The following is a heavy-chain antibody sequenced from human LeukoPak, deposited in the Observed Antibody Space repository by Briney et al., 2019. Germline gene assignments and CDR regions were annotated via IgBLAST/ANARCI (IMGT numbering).Heavy chain of an antibody. D-gene: IGHD6-19*01. CDR2: IKQDGSEK. CDR1: GFTFSSYW. V-gene: IGHV3-7*01. CDR3: ARSHLYSSGWYWYFDY. Sequence: GGSLRLSCAASGFTFSSYWMSWVRQAPGKGLEWVANIKQDGSEKYYVDSAKGRFTISRDNAKNSLYLQMNSLRAEDTAVYYCARSHLYSSGWYWYFDYWGQGTLVTVSS. J-gene: IGHJ4*02.